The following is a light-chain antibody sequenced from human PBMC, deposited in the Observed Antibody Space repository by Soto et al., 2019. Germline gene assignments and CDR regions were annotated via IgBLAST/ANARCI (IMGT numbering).Light chain of an antibody. CDR3: QQRQYWPPIT. J-gene: IGKJ5*01. CDR2: DTS. CDR1: QSVSSY. V-gene: IGKV3-11*01. Sequence: VLTQSPSTLSLSPGERSALSGISSQSVSSYLAWYQQKPGQAPRLLIYDTSNRATGIPARFSGSGSGTDFTLTISSLEPEDFAIYYCQQRQYWPPITFGQGTRLEIK.